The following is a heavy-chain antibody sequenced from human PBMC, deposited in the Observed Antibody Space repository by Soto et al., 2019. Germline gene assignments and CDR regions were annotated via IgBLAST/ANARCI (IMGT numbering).Heavy chain of an antibody. J-gene: IGHJ6*04. Sequence: SETLSLTCTVSGDSISSGNKYWSWIRQPPGKGLEWIGYIFSSGTTYYNPSPKSRLTMSLDASQNQFSLKLNSLTDADTAVYFCARVPSPFDYYYAMDVWGKGTTVTVSS. CDR2: IFSSGTT. CDR3: ARVPSPFDYYYAMDV. V-gene: IGHV4-30-4*01. D-gene: IGHD3-16*01. CDR1: GDSISSGNKY.